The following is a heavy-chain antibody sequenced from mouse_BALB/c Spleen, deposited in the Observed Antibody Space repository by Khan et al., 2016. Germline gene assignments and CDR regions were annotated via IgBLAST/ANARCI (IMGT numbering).Heavy chain of an antibody. CDR1: GYTFTDYS. CDR2: INTETGEP. D-gene: IGHD1-1*01. V-gene: IGHV9-2-1*01. CDR3: ARSTVVARNYYAMDY. J-gene: IGHJ4*01. Sequence: QIQLVQSGPELKKPGETVKISCKASGYTFTDYSMHWVKQAPGKGLKWMGWINTETGEPTYADDFKGRFAFSLEPSASTAYLELNNLINEYTATYFCARSTVVARNYYAMDYWGQGTSVTVSS.